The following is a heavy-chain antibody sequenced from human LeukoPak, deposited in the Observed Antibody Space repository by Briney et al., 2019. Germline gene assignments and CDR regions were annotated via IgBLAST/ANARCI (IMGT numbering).Heavy chain of an antibody. J-gene: IGHJ5*02. Sequence: GASVKVSCKASGGTFSSYAISWVRQAPGQGLEWMGRIIPILGIANYAQKFQGRVTITADKSTSTAYMELSSLRSEDTAVYYCARDRRTGGATTSQGSFDPWGQGTLVTVSS. V-gene: IGHV1-69*04. D-gene: IGHD1-26*01. CDR1: GGTFSSYA. CDR2: IIPILGIA. CDR3: ARDRRTGGATTSQGSFDP.